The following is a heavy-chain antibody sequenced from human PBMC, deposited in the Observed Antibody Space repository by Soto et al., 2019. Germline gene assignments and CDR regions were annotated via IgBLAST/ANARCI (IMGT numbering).Heavy chain of an antibody. V-gene: IGHV1-24*01. Sequence: VKVSCKVSGYTLAELSMDWVRQAPGKGLEWMGGFDPEDGETLYAQKFQGRVTMTEDTSTDTAYMELSSLRSEDTAVYYCAAHFIVATIYVDYWGQGTPVTVSS. CDR3: AAHFIVATIYVDY. J-gene: IGHJ4*02. CDR1: GYTLAELS. D-gene: IGHD5-12*01. CDR2: FDPEDGET.